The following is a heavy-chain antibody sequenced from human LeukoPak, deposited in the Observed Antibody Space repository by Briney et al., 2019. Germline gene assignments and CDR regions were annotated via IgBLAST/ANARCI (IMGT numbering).Heavy chain of an antibody. D-gene: IGHD1-26*01. CDR2: ISSSGSTI. CDR1: GFTFSSYE. CDR3: ARVPVGATTGPG. Sequence: PGGSLRLSCAASGFTFSSYEMNWVRQAPGKGLEWVSYISSSGSTIYYADSVKGRFTISRDNAKNSLYLQMNSLRAEDTAVYYCARVPVGATTGPGWGQGTLVTVSS. J-gene: IGHJ4*02. V-gene: IGHV3-48*03.